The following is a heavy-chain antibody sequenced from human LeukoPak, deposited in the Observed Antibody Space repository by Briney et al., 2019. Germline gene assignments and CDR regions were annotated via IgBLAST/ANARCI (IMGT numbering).Heavy chain of an antibody. V-gene: IGHV3-30-3*01. CDR2: ISYDGSNK. CDR1: GFTFSSYA. CDR3: ARAPIREFDY. Sequence: GGSLRLSCAASGFTFSSYAMHWVRQAPGKGLEWVAVISYDGSNKYYADSVKGRFTISRDNSKNTLYLQMNSLRAEDTAVYYCARAPIREFDYWGQGTLVTVSS. J-gene: IGHJ4*02. D-gene: IGHD1-26*01.